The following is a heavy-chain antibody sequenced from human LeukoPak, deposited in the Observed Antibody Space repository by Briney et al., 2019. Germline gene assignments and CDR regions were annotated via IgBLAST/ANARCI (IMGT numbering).Heavy chain of an antibody. J-gene: IGHJ4*02. Sequence: GGSLRLSCAASGFTFSSYSMNWVRQAPGKGLEWVSSISSSSSYIYYADSVKGRFTISRDNAKNSLYLQMNSLRAEDTAVYYCAREARVVPAAIYEGGFDYWGQGTLVTVSS. D-gene: IGHD2-2*02. CDR2: ISSSSSYI. CDR1: GFTFSSYS. CDR3: AREARVVPAAIYEGGFDY. V-gene: IGHV3-21*01.